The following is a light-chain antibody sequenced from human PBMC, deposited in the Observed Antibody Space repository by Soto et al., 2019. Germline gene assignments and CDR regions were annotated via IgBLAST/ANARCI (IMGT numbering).Light chain of an antibody. Sequence: EIVLTQSPGTLSLSPGEGDTLSCRASQSISSSYLAWYQQKPGQAPRLLIYAASSRATGIPDRFSGSGSGTDFTLTISGLEPEDFAVYYCQQYVSSPLTFGQGTKVDIK. CDR2: AAS. V-gene: IGKV3-20*01. CDR3: QQYVSSPLT. J-gene: IGKJ1*01. CDR1: QSISSSY.